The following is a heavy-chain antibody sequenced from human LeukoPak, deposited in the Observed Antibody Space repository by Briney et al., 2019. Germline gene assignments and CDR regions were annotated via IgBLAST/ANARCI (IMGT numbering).Heavy chain of an antibody. CDR2: IYTSGST. V-gene: IGHV4-4*07. J-gene: IGHJ4*02. CDR1: GGSISSYY. CDR3: ARSPDYYDSSGYRY. D-gene: IGHD3-22*01. Sequence: SETLSLTCTVSGGSISSYYWSWIRQPAGKGLEWIGRIYTSGSTNCNPSLKSRVTMSVDTSKNQFSLKLSSVTAADTAVYYCARSPDYYDSSGYRYWGQGTLVTVSS.